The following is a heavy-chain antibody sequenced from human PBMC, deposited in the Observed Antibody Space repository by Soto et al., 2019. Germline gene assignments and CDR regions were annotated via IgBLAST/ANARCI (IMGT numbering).Heavy chain of an antibody. D-gene: IGHD2-8*02. J-gene: IGHJ4*02. V-gene: IGHV3-13*01. Sequence: LRLSCVASGFTFSSHDMHWVRQAAGKGLEWVSGFGRVGDRYYLDSVKGRFTVSREDAKNSLFLQMNSLGVGDTAVYYCARRYCTATDCPGIGFDYCGQGTLVTVSS. CDR2: FGRVGDR. CDR1: GFTFSSHD. CDR3: ARRYCTATDCPGIGFDY.